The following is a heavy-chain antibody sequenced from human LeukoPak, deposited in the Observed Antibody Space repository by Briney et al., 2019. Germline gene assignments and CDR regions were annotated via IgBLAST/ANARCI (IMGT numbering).Heavy chain of an antibody. CDR2: IYSGGDT. J-gene: IGHJ4*02. D-gene: IGHD3-16*01. Sequence: PGGSLRLSCAPSGFTVSSNYMSWVRQAPGKGLEWVSVIYSGGDTFYADSVKGRFTISRDNSKNTLYLQMNSLRAEDTAVYYCAAKVEIRSNGPYINSWGQGTLVTVSS. CDR1: GFTVSSNY. V-gene: IGHV3-53*01. CDR3: AAKVEIRSNGPYINS.